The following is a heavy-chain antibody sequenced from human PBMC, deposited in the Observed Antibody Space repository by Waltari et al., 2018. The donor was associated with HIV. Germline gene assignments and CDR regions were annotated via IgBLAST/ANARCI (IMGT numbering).Heavy chain of an antibody. J-gene: IGHJ5*02. CDR3: ARLGRSRFLEWIPFDP. V-gene: IGHV1-69*12. Sequence: QVQLVQSGAEVKKPGYSVKVSCKASGGTFSSYAISWVRQAPGQGLEWMGGIIPITGTTNYAQKFQGRVTITADESTSTANMELNSLKSEDTAVYYCARLGRSRFLEWIPFDPWGQGTLVTVSS. CDR1: GGTFSSYA. CDR2: IIPITGTT. D-gene: IGHD3-3*01.